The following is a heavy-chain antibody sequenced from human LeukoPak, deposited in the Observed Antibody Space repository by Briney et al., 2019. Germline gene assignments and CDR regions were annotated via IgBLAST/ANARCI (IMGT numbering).Heavy chain of an antibody. V-gene: IGHV4-39*01. CDR1: GGSISSGSYY. CDR2: INHSGST. D-gene: IGHD2-15*01. CDR3: ARQSSGLNWFDP. J-gene: IGHJ5*02. Sequence: SETLSLTCTVSGGSISSGSYYWSWIRQPPGKGLEWIGEINHSGSTNYNPSLKSRVTISVDTSKNQFSLKLSSVTAADTAVYYCARQSSGLNWFDPWGQGTLVTVSS.